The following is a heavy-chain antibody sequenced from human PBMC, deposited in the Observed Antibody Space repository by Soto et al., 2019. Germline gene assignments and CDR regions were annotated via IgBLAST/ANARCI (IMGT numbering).Heavy chain of an antibody. CDR2: TSGDGRIM. CDR1: GFTFSSYP. Sequence: GGSLRLSCAASGFTFSSYPMHWVRQVPGKGLEHVSSTSGDGRIMYYLDSVKGRFTISRDNSKNTLYLQMGSLRTEDMAVYYCARGRAAYYFDYWGRGALVTVSS. J-gene: IGHJ4*02. D-gene: IGHD6-25*01. CDR3: ARGRAAYYFDY. V-gene: IGHV3-64*02.